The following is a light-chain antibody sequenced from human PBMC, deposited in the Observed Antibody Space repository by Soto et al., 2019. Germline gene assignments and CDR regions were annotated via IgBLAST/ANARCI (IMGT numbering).Light chain of an antibody. CDR2: KAS. J-gene: IGKJ5*01. Sequence: DIRMTLSPAAVSAYVEDRVTITCRVSKSISKWLAWYQQKPGKAPKLLIYKASNLKSEVPSRFSGSGSGTEFTLTISSLQSEDFAVYFCQQYKNWPPITSGQ. CDR1: KSISKW. CDR3: QQYKNWPPIT. V-gene: IGKV1-5*03.